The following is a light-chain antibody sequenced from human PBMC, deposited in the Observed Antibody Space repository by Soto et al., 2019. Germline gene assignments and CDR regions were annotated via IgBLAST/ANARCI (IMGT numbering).Light chain of an antibody. CDR1: RRNIGAYTF. CDR2: DVN. J-gene: IGLJ2*01. Sequence: QSALPRPASLFGFPGRSTPISCMGPRRNIGAYTFFSWYQHHPGKAPKLMLYDVNIRPSGVSNRFSGSKSGNTASLTISGLQAEDEADYYCTSWTTSTTMIFGGGTKLTVL. V-gene: IGLV2-14*03. CDR3: TSWTTSTTMI.